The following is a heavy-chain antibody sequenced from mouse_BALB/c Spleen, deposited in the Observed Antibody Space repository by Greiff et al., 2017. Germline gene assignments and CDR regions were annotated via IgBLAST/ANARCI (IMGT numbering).Heavy chain of an antibody. CDR2: ISYDGSN. V-gene: IGHV3-6*02. J-gene: IGHJ2*01. Sequence: EVKLVESGPGLVKPSQSLSLTCSVTGYSITSGYYWNWIRQFPGNKLEWMGYISYDGSNNYNPSLKNRISITRDTSKNQFFLKLNSVTTEDTATYYCARDGYDADYFDYWGQGTTLTVSS. CDR3: ARDGYDADYFDY. D-gene: IGHD2-2*01. CDR1: GYSITSGYY.